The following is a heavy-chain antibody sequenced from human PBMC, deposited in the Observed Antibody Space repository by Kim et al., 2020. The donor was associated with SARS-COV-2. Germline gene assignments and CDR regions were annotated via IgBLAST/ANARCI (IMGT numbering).Heavy chain of an antibody. D-gene: IGHD6-19*01. CDR1: GFTFSSYG. J-gene: IGHJ5*02. CDR3: AKDFWGIAVAGTGNWFDP. CDR2: ISYDGSNK. V-gene: IGHV3-30*18. Sequence: GGSLRLSCAASGFTFSSYGMHWVRQAPGKGLEWVAVISYDGSNKYYADSVKGRFTISRDNSKNTLYLQMNSLRAEDTAVYYCAKDFWGIAVAGTGNWFDPWGQGTLVTVSS.